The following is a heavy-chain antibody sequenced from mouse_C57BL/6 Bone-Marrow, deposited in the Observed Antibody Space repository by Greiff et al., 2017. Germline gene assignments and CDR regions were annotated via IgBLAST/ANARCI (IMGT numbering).Heavy chain of an antibody. CDR2: IWRGGST. J-gene: IGHJ4*01. Sequence: QVQLQQSGPGLVQPSQSLSITCTVSGFSFTSYGVHWVRQSPGKGLEWLGVIWRGGSTDYNAAFMSRLSITKDNPKSQVFFKMNSLQADDTAIYYCAKGGTVVEGDYAMDYWGQGTSVTVSS. CDR3: AKGGTVVEGDYAMDY. V-gene: IGHV2-5*01. D-gene: IGHD1-1*01. CDR1: GFSFTSYG.